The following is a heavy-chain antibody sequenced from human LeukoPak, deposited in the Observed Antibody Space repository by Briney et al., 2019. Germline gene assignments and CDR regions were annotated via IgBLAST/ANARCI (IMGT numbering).Heavy chain of an antibody. CDR1: GFTFSSYD. CDR2: IGTAGDT. Sequence: PGGSLRLSCAASGFTFSSYDMLWVRQATGKGLEWVSAIGTAGDTYYPGSVKGRFTISRENAKNSLYLQMNRLRAGDTAVYYCARGLGTVTWGLDYWGQGTLVTVSS. D-gene: IGHD4-17*01. J-gene: IGHJ4*02. V-gene: IGHV3-13*01. CDR3: ARGLGTVTWGLDY.